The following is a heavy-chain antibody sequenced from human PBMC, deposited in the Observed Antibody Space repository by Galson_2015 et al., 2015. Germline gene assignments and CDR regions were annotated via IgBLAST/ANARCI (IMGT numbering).Heavy chain of an antibody. CDR3: AKDRFYGDGYFKN. Sequence: SLRLSCAASGFTFRSYGMPWVRQAPGKGLEWVAGISYDGSNKYYADSVKGRFTISRDSSKNTLYLEMNSLRAEDTAVYYCAKDRFYGDGYFKNWGQGTLVTVSS. CDR1: GFTFRSYG. J-gene: IGHJ1*01. CDR2: ISYDGSNK. D-gene: IGHD4-17*01. V-gene: IGHV3-30*18.